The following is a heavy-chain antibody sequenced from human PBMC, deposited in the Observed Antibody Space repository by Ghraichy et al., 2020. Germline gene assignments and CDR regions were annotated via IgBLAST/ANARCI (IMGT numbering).Heavy chain of an antibody. V-gene: IGHV3-23*01. CDR2: ISGDGNTR. CDR3: ASPTIDCSNGVCYRPLDS. CDR1: GFSFSRCA. Sequence: GGSLRLSCAASGFSFSRCAVNWVRQGPGKGLEWVAVISGDGNTRYYAESVKGRFTISRDNSKNTVHLQMNSLRGEDTALYRCASPTIDCSNGVCYRPLDSWGQGTLVTVSS. J-gene: IGHJ4*02. D-gene: IGHD2-8*01.